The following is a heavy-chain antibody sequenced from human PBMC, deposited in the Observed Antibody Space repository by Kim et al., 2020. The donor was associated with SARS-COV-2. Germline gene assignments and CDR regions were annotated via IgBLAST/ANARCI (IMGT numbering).Heavy chain of an antibody. CDR2: SNK. D-gene: IGHD3-10*01. V-gene: IGHV3-30*02. Sequence: SNKNYADSVKGRFTISRYNSKNTLYLQMNSLRAEETAVYYCYGSGSHFDYWGQGTLVTVSS. J-gene: IGHJ4*02. CDR3: YGSGSHFDY.